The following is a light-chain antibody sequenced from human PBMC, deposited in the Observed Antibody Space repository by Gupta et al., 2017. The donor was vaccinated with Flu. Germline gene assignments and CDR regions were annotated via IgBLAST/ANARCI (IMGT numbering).Light chain of an antibody. CDR2: VVS. V-gene: IGKV2D-30*01. CDR1: CLVCHGINNY. J-gene: IGKJ1*01. Sequence: CLVCHGINNYLHWFQQRPGQAPRRLIHVVSYWQSGVPSRFSGSGSGTDFTLNISRVQAEDVGIYYCIQGAHWPWAFGQGTKVEIK. CDR3: IQGAHWPWA.